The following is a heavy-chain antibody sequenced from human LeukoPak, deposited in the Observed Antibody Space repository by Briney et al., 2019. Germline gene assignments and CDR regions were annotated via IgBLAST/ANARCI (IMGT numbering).Heavy chain of an antibody. CDR2: IKSKTDGGTT. D-gene: IGHD1-1*01. Sequence: GGSLRLSCAASGFTFTSYSMNWVRQAPGKGLEWVGRIKSKTDGGTTDFAAPVTGRFTISRDDSKDMMFLQMDSLRAEDTAVYYCAKDRGPNDGYWGQGTLVTVSS. J-gene: IGHJ4*02. V-gene: IGHV3-15*07. CDR3: AKDRGPNDGY. CDR1: GFTFTSYS.